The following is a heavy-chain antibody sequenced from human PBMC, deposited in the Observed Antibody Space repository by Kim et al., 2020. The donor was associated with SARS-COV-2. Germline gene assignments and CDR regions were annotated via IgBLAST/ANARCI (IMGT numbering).Heavy chain of an antibody. CDR2: ISGSGSYI. Sequence: GGSLRLSCAGSGFTFASYTMNWVRQAPGKGLEWLASISGSGSYIYYTDSVKGRFTISRDNGRNSLYLQMNSLRAEDTAFYYCARDGYRDVIEGPAAKGGPGGPCGQGTLVTVSS. J-gene: IGHJ5*02. V-gene: IGHV3-21*01. CDR3: ARDGYRDVIEGPAAKGGPGGP. CDR1: GFTFASYT. D-gene: IGHD2-2*01.